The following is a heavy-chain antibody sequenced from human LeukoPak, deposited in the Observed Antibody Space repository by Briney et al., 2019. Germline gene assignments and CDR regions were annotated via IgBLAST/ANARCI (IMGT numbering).Heavy chain of an antibody. V-gene: IGHV4-34*01. D-gene: IGHD4-17*01. CDR3: ARAITVTSYDY. Sequence: PSETLSLTCAVYGGSFSGYYWSWFRQPPGKGLEWIGEINHNSGSTNYKPSLKSRVTISLGTSENQFSLKLISVTAADTAVYYCARAITVTSYDYWGQGTLVTVSS. CDR2: INHNSGST. J-gene: IGHJ4*02. CDR1: GGSFSGYY.